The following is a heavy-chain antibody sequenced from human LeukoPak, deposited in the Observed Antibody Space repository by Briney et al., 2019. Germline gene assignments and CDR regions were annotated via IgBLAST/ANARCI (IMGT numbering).Heavy chain of an antibody. CDR2: MNPNSGNT. Sequence: GASVKVSCKASGYTFTGYFMHWVRQATGQGLEWMGWMNPNSGNTGYAQKFQGRVTMTRNTSISTAYMELGSLRSEDTAVYYCAGGGGGYSYGLYDYWGQGTLVTVSS. D-gene: IGHD5-18*01. J-gene: IGHJ4*02. V-gene: IGHV1-8*02. CDR3: AGGGGGYSYGLYDY. CDR1: GYTFTGYF.